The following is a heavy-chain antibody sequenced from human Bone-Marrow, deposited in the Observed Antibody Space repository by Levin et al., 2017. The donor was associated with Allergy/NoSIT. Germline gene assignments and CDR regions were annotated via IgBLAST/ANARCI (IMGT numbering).Heavy chain of an antibody. CDR1: GFSFSNYG. J-gene: IGHJ4*02. CDR3: AKSASAAAGYYYFDY. CDR2: ISDTGSTA. V-gene: IGHV3-23*01. Sequence: GGSLRLSCATSGFSFSNYGMTWVRQAPGKGLEWVSAISDTGSTAYYADFVEGRFTISRDSSKNTLYLHMNSLRVEDTALYYCAKSASAAAGYYYFDYWGPGTLVTVSS. D-gene: IGHD6-13*01.